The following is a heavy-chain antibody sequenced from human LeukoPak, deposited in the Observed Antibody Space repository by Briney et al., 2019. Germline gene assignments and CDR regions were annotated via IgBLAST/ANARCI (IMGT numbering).Heavy chain of an antibody. Sequence: GGSLRLSCAASGFXFSNAWISWVREAPGKRLEWVGRIKSITDGGTTDYAAPVKGRFTISRDDSENTLYLQMNSLKTEDTAVYYCATVYYYDSSLYYWGQGTLVTVSS. D-gene: IGHD3-22*01. CDR3: ATVYYYDSSLYY. CDR2: IKSITDGGTT. J-gene: IGHJ4*02. V-gene: IGHV3-15*01. CDR1: GFXFSNAW.